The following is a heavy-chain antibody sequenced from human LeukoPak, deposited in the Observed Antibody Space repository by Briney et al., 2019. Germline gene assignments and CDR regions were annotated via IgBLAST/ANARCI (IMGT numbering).Heavy chain of an antibody. Sequence: PSETLSLTCTVSGGSISSSSYYWGWIRQPPGKGLEWIGSIYYSGSTYYNPSLKSRVTISVDTSKNQFSLKLSSVTAADTAVYYCASGIEKPNFDYWGQGTLVTVSS. V-gene: IGHV4-39*01. CDR3: ASGIEKPNFDY. J-gene: IGHJ4*02. CDR2: IYYSGST. D-gene: IGHD1-14*01. CDR1: GGSISSSSYY.